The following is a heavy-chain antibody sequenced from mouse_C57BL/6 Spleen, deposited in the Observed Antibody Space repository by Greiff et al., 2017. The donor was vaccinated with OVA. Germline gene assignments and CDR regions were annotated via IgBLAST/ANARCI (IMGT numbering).Heavy chain of an antibody. CDR2: IWSGGST. CDR3: ATGTGLYDYDGEYAMDY. J-gene: IGHJ4*01. CDR1: GFSLTSYG. D-gene: IGHD2-4*01. Sequence: QVQLKESGPGLVQPSQSLSITCTVSGFSLTSYGVHWVRQSPGKGLEWLGVIWSGGSTDYNAAFISRLSISKDNSKSQVFFKMNSLQADDTAIYYCATGTGLYDYDGEYAMDYWGQGTSVTVSS. V-gene: IGHV2-2*01.